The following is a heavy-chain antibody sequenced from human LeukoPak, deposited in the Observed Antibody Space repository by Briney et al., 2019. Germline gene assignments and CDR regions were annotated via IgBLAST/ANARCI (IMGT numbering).Heavy chain of an antibody. CDR3: ARDPRLGSSSTSRVPYFDY. D-gene: IGHD2-2*01. CDR1: GFTFSSYS. V-gene: IGHV3-21*01. J-gene: IGHJ4*02. CDR2: ISSSSSYI. Sequence: GGSLRLSCAASGFTFSSYSMNWVRQAPGKGLEWVSSISSSSSYIYYADSVKGRFTISRDNAKNSLYLQMNSLRAEDTAVYYCARDPRLGSSSTSRVPYFDYWGQGTLVTVSS.